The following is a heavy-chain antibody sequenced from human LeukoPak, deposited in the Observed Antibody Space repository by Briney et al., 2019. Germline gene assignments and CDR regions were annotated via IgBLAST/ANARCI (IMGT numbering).Heavy chain of an antibody. CDR3: ASALRGVITN. V-gene: IGHV3-74*01. Sequence: GGSLRLSCAASGFTFSTSWMHWVRQAPGKGLVWVSRISSDGSITDYADCVRGRFTISRDNAKNTLYLQMNSLRAEDTAVYYCASALRGVITNWGQGTLVTVSS. J-gene: IGHJ4*02. CDR2: ISSDGSIT. D-gene: IGHD3-10*01. CDR1: GFTFSTSW.